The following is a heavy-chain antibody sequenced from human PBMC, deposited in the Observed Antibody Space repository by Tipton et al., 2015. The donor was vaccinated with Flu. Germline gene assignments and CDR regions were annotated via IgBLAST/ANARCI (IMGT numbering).Heavy chain of an antibody. CDR2: IYYSGST. CDR1: GGSISSYY. J-gene: IGHJ6*03. D-gene: IGHD3-3*01. V-gene: IGHV4-59*08. CDR3: ARSLEGAYYYYYYMDV. Sequence: TLSLTCTVSGGSISSYYWSWIRQPPGKGLEWIGYIYYSGSTNYNPSLKSRVTISVDTSKNQFSLQLSSVTAADTAVYYCARSLEGAYYYYYYMDVWGKGTTVTVSS.